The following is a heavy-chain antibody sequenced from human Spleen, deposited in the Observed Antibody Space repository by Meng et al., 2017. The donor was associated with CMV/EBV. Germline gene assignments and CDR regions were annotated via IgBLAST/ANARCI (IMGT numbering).Heavy chain of an antibody. Sequence: GESLKISCAASGFTFSNYAMHWVRRAPGKGLEYVSAISSNGGSTYYADSVKGRFTISRDNSKNTLYLQMNSLRAEDTAVYYCARDQGGFWSGYLGYWGQGTLVTVSS. D-gene: IGHD3-3*01. V-gene: IGHV3-64*02. CDR1: GFTFSNYA. CDR2: ISSNGGST. CDR3: ARDQGGFWSGYLGY. J-gene: IGHJ4*02.